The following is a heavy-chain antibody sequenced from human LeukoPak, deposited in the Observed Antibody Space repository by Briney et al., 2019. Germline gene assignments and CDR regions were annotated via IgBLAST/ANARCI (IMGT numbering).Heavy chain of an antibody. CDR1: GFTFSSYG. CDR2: IFYSGST. D-gene: IGHD1-26*01. CDR3: ASLVGATSWFLTS. V-gene: IGHV4-59*12. Sequence: GSLRLSCAASGFTFSSYGMHWVRQPPGKGLEWIGNIFYSGSTYYSPSLKSRVTISVDTSKNQFSLKLSSVTAADTAVYYCASLVGATSWFLTSWGQGTLVTVSS. J-gene: IGHJ5*02.